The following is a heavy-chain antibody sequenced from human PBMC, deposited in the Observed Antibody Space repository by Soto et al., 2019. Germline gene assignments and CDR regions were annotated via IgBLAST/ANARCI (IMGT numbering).Heavy chain of an antibody. V-gene: IGHV3-23*01. CDR1: GFTFRNYP. D-gene: IGHD3-22*01. CDR3: ARKGIWYNYDSNTHYNCDY. J-gene: IGHJ4*02. Sequence: EVQLLESGGGLVQPGGSLILSCAASGFTFRNYPMSWVRQATGKGLEWVSAISGSDGSTFYADSVKGRFTISRDISKNPLYLQMNSLRVDDTAVYYCARKGIWYNYDSNTHYNCDYWGQGILVTVSS. CDR2: ISGSDGST.